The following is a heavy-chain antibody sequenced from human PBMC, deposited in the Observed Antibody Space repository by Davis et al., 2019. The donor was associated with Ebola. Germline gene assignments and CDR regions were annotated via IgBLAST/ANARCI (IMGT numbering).Heavy chain of an antibody. Sequence: PSETLSLTCAVYGGSFSAYYWSWIRQTPGKGLEWIGEMNFSGTSNYNPSLRSRVSISVDTTKKQFSLKLYSVTAADTAVYYCGGGCSDTICYNVLYWGRGTLVTVSS. CDR1: GGSFSAYY. V-gene: IGHV4-34*01. J-gene: IGHJ4*02. CDR3: GGGCSDTICYNVLY. D-gene: IGHD2-2*02. CDR2: MNFSGTS.